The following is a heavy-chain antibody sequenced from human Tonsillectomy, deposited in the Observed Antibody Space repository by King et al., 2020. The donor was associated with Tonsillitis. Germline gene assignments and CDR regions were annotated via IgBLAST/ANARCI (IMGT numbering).Heavy chain of an antibody. J-gene: IGHJ6*02. Sequence: QLVQSGAEVKKPGASVKVSCKASGFTFTTYYIHWVRQAPGQGLEWMGIINPSDGGTNYAQKFQGRITMTRDTSTSTVYMELSSLRSDDTAFYYCARERGGVVGVATHDGVDVWGQGTTVTVSS. D-gene: IGHD2-15*01. V-gene: IGHV1-46*01. CDR3: ARERGGVVGVATHDGVDV. CDR1: GFTFTTYY. CDR2: INPSDGGT.